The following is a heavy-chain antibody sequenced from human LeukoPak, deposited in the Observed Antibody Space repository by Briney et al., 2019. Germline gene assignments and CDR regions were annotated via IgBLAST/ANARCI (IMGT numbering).Heavy chain of an antibody. D-gene: IGHD3-16*02. Sequence: PSETLSLTCAVSGGSLSSYFWSWIRLSPGKGLEWIGYIYSSGSTNYNPSLRSRVTISVDTSKRQFSLKVNSVTAADTAVYYCARRYRGFFDYWGQGILVTVSS. CDR1: GGSLSSYF. J-gene: IGHJ4*02. V-gene: IGHV4-59*01. CDR3: ARRYRGFFDY. CDR2: IYSSGST.